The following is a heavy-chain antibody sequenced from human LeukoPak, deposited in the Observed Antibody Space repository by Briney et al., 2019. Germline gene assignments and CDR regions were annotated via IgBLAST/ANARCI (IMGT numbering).Heavy chain of an antibody. CDR1: GFTFSSFA. Sequence: SGGSLRLSCAASGFTFSSFAMSWVRQAPGKGLDWVSSISGGSENTYYADSVKGRFTISRDNSKNTLDLHLNSLTADDTAVYYCANMQLVKGVFEIWGQGTRVTVSS. J-gene: IGHJ3*02. CDR3: ANMQLVKGVFEI. CDR2: ISGGSENT. V-gene: IGHV3-23*01. D-gene: IGHD6-13*01.